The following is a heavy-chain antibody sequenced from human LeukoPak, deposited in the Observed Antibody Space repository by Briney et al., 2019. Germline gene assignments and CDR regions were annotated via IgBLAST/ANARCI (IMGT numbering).Heavy chain of an antibody. J-gene: IGHJ3*02. Sequence: GRSLRLSCAASGFTFSSYGMHWVRQAPGKGLEWVAVTSYDGSNKHYADSVKGRFTISRDNSKNTLFLQMNSLRVEDTAVYYCARAETGYSRSHDAFDIWGQGTMVTVSS. V-gene: IGHV3-30*19. D-gene: IGHD6-13*01. CDR1: GFTFSSYG. CDR3: ARAETGYSRSHDAFDI. CDR2: TSYDGSNK.